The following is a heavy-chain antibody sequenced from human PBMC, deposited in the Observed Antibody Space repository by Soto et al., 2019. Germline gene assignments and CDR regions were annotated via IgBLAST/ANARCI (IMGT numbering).Heavy chain of an antibody. D-gene: IGHD3-22*01. V-gene: IGHV1-46*01. CDR1: GYTFTSYY. CDR2: INPSGGST. J-gene: IGHJ6*02. Sequence: VASVKVSCKASGYTFTSYYMHWVRQAPGQGLEWMGIINPSGGSTSYAQKFQGRVTMTRDTSTSTVYMELSSLRSEDTAVYYCAREEYYDSSGYYPPYGMDVWGQGTTVTVSS. CDR3: AREEYYDSSGYYPPYGMDV.